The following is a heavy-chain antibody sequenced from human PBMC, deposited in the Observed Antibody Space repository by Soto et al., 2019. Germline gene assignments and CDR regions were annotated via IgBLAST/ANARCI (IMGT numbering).Heavy chain of an antibody. D-gene: IGHD5-12*01. V-gene: IGHV3-30*03. CDR2: ISYDGGET. Sequence: GGSLRLSCAGAGFIFSNNGMHWVRQAPGKGLEWVAFISYDGGETFYADSVKGRFTISRDNSKSTLFLHMNSLKKEDTAVYYCAITSVADASFDYWGQGTLVTVSS. CDR3: AITSVADASFDY. CDR1: GFIFSNNG. J-gene: IGHJ4*02.